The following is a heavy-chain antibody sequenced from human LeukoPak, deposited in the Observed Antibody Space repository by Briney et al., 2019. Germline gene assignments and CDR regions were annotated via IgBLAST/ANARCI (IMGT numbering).Heavy chain of an antibody. J-gene: IGHJ6*03. D-gene: IGHD6-13*01. CDR1: GFTFSSYG. CDR2: ISYDGSNK. CDR3: AKTGMGRSGYSSSWYPFYYYYYIDV. Sequence: GGSLRLSCAASGFTFSSYGMHWVRQAPGKGLEWVAVISYDGSNKYYADSVKGRFTISRDNSKNTLYLQMNSLRAEDTAVYYCAKTGMGRSGYSSSWYPFYYYYYIDVWGKGTTVTVSS. V-gene: IGHV3-30*18.